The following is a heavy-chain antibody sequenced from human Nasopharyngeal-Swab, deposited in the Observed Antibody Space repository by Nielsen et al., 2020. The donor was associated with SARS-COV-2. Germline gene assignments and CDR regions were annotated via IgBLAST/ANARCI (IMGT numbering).Heavy chain of an antibody. CDR1: GGSISSGSYY. CDR3: ARDLRDMAERFRPGGMDV. D-gene: IGHD1-1*01. Sequence: SETLSLTCTVSGGSISSGSYYWSWIRQPAGKGLEWIGRIYTSGSTNYNPSLKSRVTISVDTSKNQFSLKLSSVTAADTAVYYCARDLRDMAERFRPGGMDVWGQGTTVTVSS. V-gene: IGHV4-61*02. CDR2: IYTSGST. J-gene: IGHJ6*02.